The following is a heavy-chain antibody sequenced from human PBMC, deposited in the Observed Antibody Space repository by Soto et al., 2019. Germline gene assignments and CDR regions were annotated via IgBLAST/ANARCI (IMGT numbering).Heavy chain of an antibody. D-gene: IGHD1-7*01. Sequence: RLSCGASDFTLNISGINGVRQAPGKGLEWVGRIKSKTDGGTSDFAAPVRGRFAISRDASKSMVYLQMHSLTPDHTAVYYSTTDSYLTLKLARFDYWGLGTLVTASS. CDR2: IKSKTDGGTS. CDR1: DFTLNISG. V-gene: IGHV3-15*07. J-gene: IGHJ4*01. CDR3: TTDSYLTLKLARFDY.